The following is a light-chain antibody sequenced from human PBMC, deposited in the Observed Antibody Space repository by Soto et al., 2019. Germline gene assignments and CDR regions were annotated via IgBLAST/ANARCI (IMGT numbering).Light chain of an antibody. CDR1: SSNIGACSD. CDR3: LSDDVSRSVWV. V-gene: IGLV1-40*01. CDR2: GNS. J-gene: IGLJ3*02. Sequence: QSVLTPPPSVSGAPGQRVTISCTGSSSNIGACSDVHWYQQLPGTAPKLPIYGNSNRPSGVPARFSGSKSDSSASLAISGLRAEYEADYYCLSDDVSRSVWVFGGGTKLTVL.